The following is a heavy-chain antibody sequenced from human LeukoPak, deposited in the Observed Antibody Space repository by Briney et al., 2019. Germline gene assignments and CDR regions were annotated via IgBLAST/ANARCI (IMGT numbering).Heavy chain of an antibody. Sequence: PSETLSLTCTVSGGSISSSSYYWGWIRQPPGKGLEWIGSIYYSGSTYYNPSLKSRVTISVDTSKNQFSLKLSSVTAADTAVYYCATLLYDFWSGYYMLFGYRGQGTLVTVSS. J-gene: IGHJ4*02. CDR3: ATLLYDFWSGYYMLFGY. CDR1: GGSISSSSYY. V-gene: IGHV4-39*01. D-gene: IGHD3-3*01. CDR2: IYYSGST.